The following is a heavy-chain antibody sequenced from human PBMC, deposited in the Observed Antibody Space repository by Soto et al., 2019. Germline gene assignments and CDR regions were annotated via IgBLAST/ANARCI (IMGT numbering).Heavy chain of an antibody. J-gene: IGHJ6*03. CDR3: ARGGISHWAYFYYMDV. Sequence: QVQLQQWGAGLLKPSETLSLTCVVSGGSLSDYFWSWIRQPPGMALEWIGEINHHGSINYNPSLKSRVTMSVDTSKNQFSLTLNSVTAADTATYYCARGGISHWAYFYYMDVWDRGTTVTVSS. D-gene: IGHD2-21*01. V-gene: IGHV4-34*01. CDR2: INHHGSI. CDR1: GGSLSDYF.